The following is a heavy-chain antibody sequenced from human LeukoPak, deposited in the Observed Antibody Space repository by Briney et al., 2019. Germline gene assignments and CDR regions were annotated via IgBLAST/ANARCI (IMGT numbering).Heavy chain of an antibody. CDR3: AKGLMTQKVPITGAVVTRDY. CDR2: IYSGGST. J-gene: IGHJ4*02. Sequence: PGGSLRLSCAASGFIFSNYWMSWVRQAPGKGLEWVSVIYSGGSTYYADSVKGRFTISRDNSKNTLYLQMNSLRAEDTAVYYCAKGLMTQKVPITGAVVTRDYWGQGTLVTVSS. CDR1: GFIFSNYW. D-gene: IGHD4-23*01. V-gene: IGHV3-53*01.